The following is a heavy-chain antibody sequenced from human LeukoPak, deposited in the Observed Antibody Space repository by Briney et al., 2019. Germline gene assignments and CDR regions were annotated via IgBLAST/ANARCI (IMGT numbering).Heavy chain of an antibody. V-gene: IGHV3-30*01. CDR3: ARDRGGYYAVNAFDI. Sequence: GRSLRFSCAASGFTFSSYAMHWVRQAPGKGLEWVAVISYDGSNKYYADSVKGRFTISRDNSKNTLYLQMNSLRAEDTAVYYSARDRGGYYAVNAFDIWGQGTMVTVSS. CDR1: GFTFSSYA. J-gene: IGHJ3*02. CDR2: ISYDGSNK. D-gene: IGHD3-22*01.